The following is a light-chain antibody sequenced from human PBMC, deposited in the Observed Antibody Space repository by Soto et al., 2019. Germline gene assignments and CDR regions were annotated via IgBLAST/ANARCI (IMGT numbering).Light chain of an antibody. CDR1: QSVSSY. CDR2: DAS. V-gene: IGKV3-11*01. Sequence: EIVLTQSPATLSLPPGERATLSCRASQSVSSYLAWYQQKPGQAPRLLIYDASNRATGIPARFSGSGSVTDFTLTISSLEPEDFAVYYCQQRSNWPRTFGQGTKVDIK. CDR3: QQRSNWPRT. J-gene: IGKJ2*01.